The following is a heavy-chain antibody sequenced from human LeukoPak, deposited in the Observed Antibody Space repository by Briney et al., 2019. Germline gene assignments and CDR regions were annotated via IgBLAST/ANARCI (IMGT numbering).Heavy chain of an antibody. J-gene: IGHJ4*02. CDR3: ARGGGPFDY. D-gene: IGHD3-16*01. V-gene: IGHV4-34*01. Sequence: PSETLSLTCAVYGGSFSSYYWSWIRQPPGKGLEWIGEINHSGSTNYNPSLKSRVTISVDTSKNQFSLKLSSVTAADTAVYYCARGGGPFDYWGQGTLVTVSS. CDR2: INHSGST. CDR1: GGSFSSYY.